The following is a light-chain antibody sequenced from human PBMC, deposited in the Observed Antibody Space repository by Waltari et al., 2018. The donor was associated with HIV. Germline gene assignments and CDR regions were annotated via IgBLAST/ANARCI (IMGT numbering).Light chain of an antibody. Sequence: QSVLTQPPSASGTPGQRVTISCSGSSSNIGRNTVNWYQQLPGAAPKLLIYNDDQRPSGVPERFSGSKSGTSASLAISGLQSEDEADYYCAAWDDSLIGSVFGTGTKITVL. J-gene: IGLJ1*01. CDR1: SSNIGRNT. CDR3: AAWDDSLIGSV. CDR2: NDD. V-gene: IGLV1-44*01.